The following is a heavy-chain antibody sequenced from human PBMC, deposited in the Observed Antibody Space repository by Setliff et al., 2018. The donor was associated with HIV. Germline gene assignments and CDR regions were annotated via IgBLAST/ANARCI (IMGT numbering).Heavy chain of an antibody. J-gene: IGHJ4*02. D-gene: IGHD3-22*01. Sequence: SETLSLTCTVSGGSISSHYWIWIRQPPGKGLEWIGYIYTSGITNYNPSLKSRVTMSVDTSKNQFSLKLSSVTAADTAVYYCARGEPTYYYDSSGYFGAFDIWGQGSPVTVSS. CDR3: ARGEPTYYYDSSGYFGAFDI. V-gene: IGHV4-4*08. CDR2: IYTSGIT. CDR1: GGSISSHY.